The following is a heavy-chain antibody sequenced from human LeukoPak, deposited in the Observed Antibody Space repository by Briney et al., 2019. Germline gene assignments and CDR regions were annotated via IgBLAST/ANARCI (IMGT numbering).Heavy chain of an antibody. J-gene: IGHJ4*02. Sequence: SETLSLTCTVSGGSISSYYWTWIRQPAGKGLEWIGRIYTSGNTGYNTSLKSRVTMSGDTSKNQFSLNLSSVTAADTAVYYCARVDLWAAFFDYWGQGTLVTVSS. CDR1: GGSISSYY. CDR2: IYTSGNT. CDR3: ARVDLWAAFFDY. D-gene: IGHD2/OR15-2a*01. V-gene: IGHV4-4*07.